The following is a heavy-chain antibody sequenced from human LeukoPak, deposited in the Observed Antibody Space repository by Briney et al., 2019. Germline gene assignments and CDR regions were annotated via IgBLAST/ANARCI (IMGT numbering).Heavy chain of an antibody. V-gene: IGHV1-2*04. J-gene: IGHJ4*02. Sequence: ASVKVSCKASGYTFTGYYMHWVRQAPGQGLEWMGWINPNSGGTNYAQKFQGWFTMTRDTSISSAYMELSRLRSDDTAVYYCGRSGFGDSLDYWGQGTLVTVSS. CDR2: INPNSGGT. CDR3: GRSGFGDSLDY. CDR1: GYTFTGYY. D-gene: IGHD3-10*01.